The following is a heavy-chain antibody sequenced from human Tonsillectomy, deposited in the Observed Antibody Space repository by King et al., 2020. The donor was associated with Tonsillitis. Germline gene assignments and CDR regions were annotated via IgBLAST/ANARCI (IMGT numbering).Heavy chain of an antibody. CDR3: AKHQRACAGGSCYSSFDY. V-gene: IGHV3-23*04. CDR2: ISGSAGST. J-gene: IGHJ4*02. CDR1: GFTFCSYA. D-gene: IGHD2-15*01. Sequence: VQLVESGGGLEQPGGSLRLSRAASGFTFCSYAMSWVRQAPGEGLEWVSDISGSAGSTKLAECVKGRFTISSENSKNTLYLQMNSLRAEDTALYYCAKHQRACAGGSCYSSFDYWGQGTLVTVSS.